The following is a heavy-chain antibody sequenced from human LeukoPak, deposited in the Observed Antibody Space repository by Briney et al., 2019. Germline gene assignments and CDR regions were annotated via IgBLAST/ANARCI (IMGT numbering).Heavy chain of an antibody. CDR3: ARDNYYDYMDV. Sequence: GGSLRLSCAASGFTVSSNYMSWVRQAPGKGLEWVSVIYSGGSTYYADSVKGRFTISRDNSKNTLYLQMNSLRAEDTAVYYCARDNYYDYMDVWGKGTTVTVSS. CDR2: IYSGGST. V-gene: IGHV3-66*02. CDR1: GFTVSSNY. J-gene: IGHJ6*03.